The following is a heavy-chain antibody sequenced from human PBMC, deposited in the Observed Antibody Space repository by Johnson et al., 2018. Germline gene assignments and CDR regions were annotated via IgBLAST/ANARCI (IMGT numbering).Heavy chain of an antibody. CDR3: TTVGIAAAGRGFQH. J-gene: IGHJ1*01. CDR1: GLSFSHVW. Sequence: VQLVQSGGGLVRPGGSLRLSCAVSGLSFSHVWMNWVRQAPGKGLEWVGRIKTKSAGGTTDYAAPVKERFTISRDDSESTVYLQMNSLKTGDTAVYYCTTVGIAAAGRGFQHWGQGTLVTASS. D-gene: IGHD6-13*01. CDR2: IKTKSAGGTT. V-gene: IGHV3-15*07.